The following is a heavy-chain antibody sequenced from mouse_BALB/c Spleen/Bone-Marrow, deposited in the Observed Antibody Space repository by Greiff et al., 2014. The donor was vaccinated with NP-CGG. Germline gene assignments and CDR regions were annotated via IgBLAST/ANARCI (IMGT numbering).Heavy chain of an antibody. CDR1: GYTFTDYA. D-gene: IGHD1-1*01. CDR2: ISTYYGDA. CDR3: ARDGSSWGYFDV. V-gene: IGHV1S137*01. J-gene: IGHJ1*01. Sequence: QVQLKESGAELVRPGGSVKISCKGSGYTFTDYAMHWVKQSHAKSLEWIGVISTYYGDASYNQKFKGKATMTVDKSSSTAYMELARLTSEDSAIYYCARDGSSWGYFDVWGAGTTVTVSS.